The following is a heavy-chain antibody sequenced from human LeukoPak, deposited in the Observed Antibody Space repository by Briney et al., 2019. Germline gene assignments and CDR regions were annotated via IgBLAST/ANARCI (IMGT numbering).Heavy chain of an antibody. J-gene: IGHJ4*02. CDR2: IIPIFGTA. D-gene: IGHD1-26*01. Sequence: SVKVSCKASGGTFSSYAISWVRQAPGQGLEWMGRIIPIFGTANYAQKFQGRVTITTDESTSTAYMELSSLRSEDTAVYYCAREGMVAQNYFDYWGRGTLVTVSS. CDR1: GGTFSSYA. V-gene: IGHV1-69*05. CDR3: AREGMVAQNYFDY.